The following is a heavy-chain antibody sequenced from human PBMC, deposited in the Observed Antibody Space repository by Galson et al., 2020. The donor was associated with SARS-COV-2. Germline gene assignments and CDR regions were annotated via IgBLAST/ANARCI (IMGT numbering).Heavy chain of an antibody. CDR3: ARGARPATLVRGVIVGFDS. V-gene: IGHV4-31*03. CDR2: IHNIGNT. J-gene: IGHJ4*02. D-gene: IGHD3-10*01. Sequence: ASETLSLTCTVSGGSISSGGYYWTWIRQHPGKGLEWVGSIHNIGNTYYNMAFKSRVAISVDTSKNQVSLRLTSVTAADTAMYFCARGARPATLVRGVIVGFDSWGQGTPVTVSS. CDR1: GGSISSGGYY.